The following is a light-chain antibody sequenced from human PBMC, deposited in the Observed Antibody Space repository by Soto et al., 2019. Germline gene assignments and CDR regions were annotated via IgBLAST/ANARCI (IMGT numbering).Light chain of an antibody. CDR1: QSVSSN. V-gene: IGKV3-15*01. Sequence: EIVMTQSPATLSVSPGERASLSCRASQSVSSNLAWYQQKPGQAPRLLIFGASTRATGIPARFSGSGSGTVFALTISSLQSEDFAVYYCQQYHNWRTLGQGTKVDIK. CDR2: GAS. CDR3: QQYHNWRT. J-gene: IGKJ1*01.